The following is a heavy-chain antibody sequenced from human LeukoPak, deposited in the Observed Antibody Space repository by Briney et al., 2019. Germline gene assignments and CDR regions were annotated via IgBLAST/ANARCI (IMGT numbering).Heavy chain of an antibody. D-gene: IGHD6-19*01. J-gene: IGHJ4*02. Sequence: PGGSLRLSCAASGFSFNSAAMTWVRQAPGKGLEWVSLVSSSGANTYYADSVKGRFTISRDNSKKTLYLQMSSLRDEDTAVYYCAGVSESGWYYFDYWGQGTLVTVSS. V-gene: IGHV3-23*01. CDR2: VSSSGANT. CDR1: GFSFNSAA. CDR3: AGVSESGWYYFDY.